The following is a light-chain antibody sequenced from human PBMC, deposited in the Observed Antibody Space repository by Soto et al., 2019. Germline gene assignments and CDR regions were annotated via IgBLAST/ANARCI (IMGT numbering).Light chain of an antibody. CDR2: GTS. CDR1: QYVSTTF. Sequence: IVLTQSPGTLSLSPGERATLSCRASQYVSTTFFAWYQQKPGQAPRLLIYGTSNRATGIPDRFSGSGSGTDFTLTISRPEPEDFAVYYCQQYGGSPLTFGGGTRMEIK. V-gene: IGKV3-20*01. CDR3: QQYGGSPLT. J-gene: IGKJ4*01.